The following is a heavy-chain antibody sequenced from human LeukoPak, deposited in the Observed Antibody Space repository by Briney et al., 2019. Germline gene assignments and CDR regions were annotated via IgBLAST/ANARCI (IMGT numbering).Heavy chain of an antibody. CDR3: ARGGFGTAMVTTPFDY. CDR1: GFTFSSYG. Sequence: GGSLRLSCAASGFTFSSYGMHWVRQAPGKGLEWVAVIWYDGSNKYYADSVKGRFTISRDNSKNTLYLQMNSLRAEDTAVYYCARGGFGTAMVTTPFDYWGQGTLVTVSS. CDR2: IWYDGSNK. V-gene: IGHV3-33*01. J-gene: IGHJ4*02. D-gene: IGHD5-18*01.